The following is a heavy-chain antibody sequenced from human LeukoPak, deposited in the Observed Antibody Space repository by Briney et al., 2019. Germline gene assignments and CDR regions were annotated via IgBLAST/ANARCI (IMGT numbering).Heavy chain of an antibody. CDR2: IYHSGST. CDR3: ASPGYCSSTSCYYYYMDV. D-gene: IGHD2-2*01. V-gene: IGHV4-38-2*02. Sequence: SETLSLTCTVSGYSISSGYYWGWIRQPPGKGLEWIGSIYHSGSTHYNPSLKSRVTISVDTSKNQFSLKLGSVTAADTAVYYCASPGYCSSTSCYYYYMDVWGKGTTVTVSS. CDR1: GYSISSGYY. J-gene: IGHJ6*03.